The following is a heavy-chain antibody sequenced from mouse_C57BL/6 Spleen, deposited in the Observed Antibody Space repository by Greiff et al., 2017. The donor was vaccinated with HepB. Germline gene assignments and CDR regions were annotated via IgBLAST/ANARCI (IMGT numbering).Heavy chain of an antibody. CDR1: GYAFSSSW. V-gene: IGHV1-82*01. J-gene: IGHJ2*01. D-gene: IGHD3-3*01. Sequence: VQLVESGPELVKPGASVKISCKASGYAFSSSWMNWVKQRPGKGLEWIGRIYPGDGDTNYNGKFKGKATLTADKSSSTAYMQLSSLTSEDSAVYFCARWDSYPYFDYWGQGTTLTVSS. CDR2: IYPGDGDT. CDR3: ARWDSYPYFDY.